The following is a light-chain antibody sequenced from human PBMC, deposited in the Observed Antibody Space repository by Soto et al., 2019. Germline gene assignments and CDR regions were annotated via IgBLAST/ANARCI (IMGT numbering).Light chain of an antibody. J-gene: IGKJ2*01. Sequence: DVQMTQSPSSVSASVGDRVTITCRASQGISSWLARYQQKPGKAPTPLIYAASSLQSRVPSRFSGSGSGTDFNLTISSLQPEDFATYYCQQANSFHHTFGQGTKLEIK. V-gene: IGKV1-12*01. CDR1: QGISSW. CDR3: QQANSFHHT. CDR2: AAS.